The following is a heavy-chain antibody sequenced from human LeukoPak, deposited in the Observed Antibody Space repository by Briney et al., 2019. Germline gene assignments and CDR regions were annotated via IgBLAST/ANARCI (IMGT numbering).Heavy chain of an antibody. CDR2: IYPGDSDT. D-gene: IGHD5-24*01. CDR3: ARRARDGYNDYYFDY. V-gene: IGHV5-51*01. CDR1: GYSFTSYW. J-gene: IGHJ4*02. Sequence: GESLKISCKGSGYSFTSYWIGWVRQMPGKGLGWMGIIYPGDSDTRYSPSFQGQVTISADKSISTAYLQWSSLKASDTAMYYCARRARDGYNDYYFDYWGQGTLVTVSS.